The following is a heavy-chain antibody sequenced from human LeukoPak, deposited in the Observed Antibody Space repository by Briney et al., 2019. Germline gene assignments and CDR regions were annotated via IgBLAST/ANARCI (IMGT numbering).Heavy chain of an antibody. CDR3: ARRFCSSTSCKYALDI. J-gene: IGHJ3*02. Sequence: SETLSLTCTVSGGSISSSSYYWGWIRQPPGKGLEWIGSIYYSGSTYYNPSLKSRVTISVDTSKNQFSLKMSSVTAADTAVYYCARRFCSSTSCKYALDIWGQGTMVTVSS. D-gene: IGHD2-2*01. V-gene: IGHV4-39*07. CDR2: IYYSGST. CDR1: GGSISSSSYY.